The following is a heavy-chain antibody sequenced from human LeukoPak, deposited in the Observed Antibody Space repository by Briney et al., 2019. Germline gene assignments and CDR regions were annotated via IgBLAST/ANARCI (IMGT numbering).Heavy chain of an antibody. CDR1: GFTFDDYT. D-gene: IGHD3-10*01. V-gene: IGHV3-43*01. CDR3: ARMVREADY. J-gene: IGHJ4*02. Sequence: GGSLRLSCAASGFTFDDYTMHWVRQAPGKGLEWVSLISWDGGSTYYADSVKGRFTISRDNAKNSLYLQMNSLRAEDTAVYYCARMVREADYWGQGTLVIVSS. CDR2: ISWDGGST.